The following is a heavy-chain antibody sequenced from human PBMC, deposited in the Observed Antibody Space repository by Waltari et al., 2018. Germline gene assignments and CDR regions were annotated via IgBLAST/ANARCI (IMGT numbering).Heavy chain of an antibody. J-gene: IGHJ3*01. CDR3: VTALGDRSSASRPFDV. V-gene: IGHV1-69-2*01. CDR1: GYSFTAYY. D-gene: IGHD3-22*01. CDR2: VDPEDGET. Sequence: EVQLLQSGTELKKPGSTGKISCQVSGYSFTAYYIHWVHQAPGKGPQWMGLVDPEDGETRYAERFQGRVTITADTSTATAFMELSSLTSVETAVYYCVTALGDRSSASRPFDVWGLGTLITVSS.